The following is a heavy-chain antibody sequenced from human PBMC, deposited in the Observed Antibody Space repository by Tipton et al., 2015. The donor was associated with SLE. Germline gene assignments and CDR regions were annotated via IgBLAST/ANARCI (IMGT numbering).Heavy chain of an antibody. V-gene: IGHV3-23*01. CDR3: AKPGLYSSGWYDY. CDR2: VSATGDST. D-gene: IGHD6-19*01. J-gene: IGHJ4*02. CDR1: GFTFSSYA. Sequence: SLRLSCAASGFTFSSYAMTWVRQAPGKGLEWVSAVSATGDSTYYATSVRGRFTISRDTSKNTLYLQINSLRAEDTAVYYCAKPGLYSSGWYDYWGQGTLVTVSS.